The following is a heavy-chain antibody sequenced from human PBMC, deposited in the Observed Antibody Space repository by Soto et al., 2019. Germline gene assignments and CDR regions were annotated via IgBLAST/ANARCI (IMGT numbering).Heavy chain of an antibody. CDR2: IYYSGST. CDR3: AGITAAIGWGWSDP. CDR1: GGSISSSSYY. V-gene: IGHV4-39*01. D-gene: IGHD2-2*02. Sequence: QLQLQESGPGLVKPSETLSLTCTVSGGSISSSSYYWGWIRQPPGKGLEWIGSIYYSGSTYYNPFLKSRVTISGDMYNIPSALKLSFVTAAVTAVYYCAGITAAIGWGWSDPWGQGTLVTVSS. J-gene: IGHJ5*02.